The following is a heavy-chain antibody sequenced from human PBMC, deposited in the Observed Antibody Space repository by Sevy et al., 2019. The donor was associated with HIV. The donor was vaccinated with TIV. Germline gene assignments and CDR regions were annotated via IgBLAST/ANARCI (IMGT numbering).Heavy chain of an antibody. V-gene: IGHV3-11*01. CDR2: ISSSGSTI. CDR3: ARGGITMIVANVCHYFGMDV. J-gene: IGHJ6*02. D-gene: IGHD3-22*01. CDR1: GFTFSDYY. Sequence: GGSLRLSCAASGFTFSDYYMSWIRQAPGKGLEWVSYISSSGSTIYYADSVKGRFTISRDNAKNSLYLQMNSLRAEDTAVYYCARGGITMIVANVCHYFGMDVWGQGTTVTVSS.